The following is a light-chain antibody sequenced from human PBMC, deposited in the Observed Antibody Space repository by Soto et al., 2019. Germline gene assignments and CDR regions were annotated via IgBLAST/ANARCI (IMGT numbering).Light chain of an antibody. V-gene: IGLV1-40*01. CDR1: SSNIGAGYD. Sequence: QSVLTQPPSVSGAPGQRVTISCAGSSSNIGAGYDVHWYQQVPGTPPKLLIYGYKNRPSGVPDRFSGSKSGTSASLAITGLQAEDEADYYCQSYDSSLSGPVFGGGTQLTVL. CDR2: GYK. J-gene: IGLJ3*02. CDR3: QSYDSSLSGPV.